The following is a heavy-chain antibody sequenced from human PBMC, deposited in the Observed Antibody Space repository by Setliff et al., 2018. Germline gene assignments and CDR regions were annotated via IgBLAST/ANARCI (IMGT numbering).Heavy chain of an antibody. Sequence: ASVKVSCKASGYTFSDYGITWVRQAPGQGLEWMGWISAYTGNAYYAHKLQDRVTMTTDTSTGTAYMELRSLTSDDTAVYYCSRLVRYCSGGTCPNAFDVWGQGTMVTVSS. V-gene: IGHV1-18*01. CDR1: GYTFSDYG. J-gene: IGHJ3*01. D-gene: IGHD2-15*01. CDR2: ISAYTGNA. CDR3: SRLVRYCSGGTCPNAFDV.